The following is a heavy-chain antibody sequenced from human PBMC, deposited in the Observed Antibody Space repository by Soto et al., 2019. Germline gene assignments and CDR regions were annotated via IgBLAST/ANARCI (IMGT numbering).Heavy chain of an antibody. CDR3: ARDTGYDHDACEI. CDR1: GYSFITSYH. CDR2: INPTGSMT. V-gene: IGHV1-46*01. Sequence: ASVKVSCKASGYSFITSYHMHWVRQAPGQGLEWMGIINPTGSMTRYSQKFQGRLTMTRDTSTATDYMELSNLTSEDTAVYFCARDTGYDHDACEIWGKGKRVIVSS. J-gene: IGHJ3*02. D-gene: IGHD5-12*01.